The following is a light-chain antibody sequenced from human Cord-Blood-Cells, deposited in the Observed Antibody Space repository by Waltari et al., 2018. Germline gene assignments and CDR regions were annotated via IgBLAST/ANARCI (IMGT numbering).Light chain of an antibody. CDR2: AAS. J-gene: IGKJ1*01. V-gene: IGKV1-39*01. CDR1: QSISSY. CDR3: QQSYSRT. Sequence: DIPMTTSPSSLSASVGDRVTITCRASQSISSYLNWYQQKPGKAPKLLIYAASSLQSGVPSRFSGSGSGTDFTLTISSLQPEDFATYYCQQSYSRTFGQGTKVEIK.